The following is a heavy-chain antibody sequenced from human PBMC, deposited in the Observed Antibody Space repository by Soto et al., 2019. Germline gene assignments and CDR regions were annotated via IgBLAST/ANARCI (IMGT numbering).Heavy chain of an antibody. CDR1: GGSISSYY. CDR3: ARDRGYYDYVWGIYRPPGFDP. D-gene: IGHD3-16*02. J-gene: IGHJ5*02. Sequence: SETLSLTCTVSGGSISSYYWSWIRQPAGKGLEWIGRIYTSGSTNYNPSLKSRVTMSVDTSKNQFSLKLSSVTAADTAVYYCARDRGYYDYVWGIYRPPGFDPWGQGTLVTVSS. CDR2: IYTSGST. V-gene: IGHV4-4*07.